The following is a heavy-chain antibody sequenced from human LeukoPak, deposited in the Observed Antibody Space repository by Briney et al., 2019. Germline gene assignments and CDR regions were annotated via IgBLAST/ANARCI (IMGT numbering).Heavy chain of an antibody. CDR2: IYTSGST. J-gene: IGHJ4*02. Sequence: SQTLSLTCSLSGGSISSGSYYWSWIRQPAGKGLEWIGRIYTSGSTNYNPSLKSRVTISVDTSKNQFSLKLSSVTAADTAVYYCARQKWAVVTAPYYFDYWGQGTLVTVSS. CDR1: GGSISSGSYY. CDR3: ARQKWAVVTAPYYFDY. V-gene: IGHV4-61*02. D-gene: IGHD5-18*01.